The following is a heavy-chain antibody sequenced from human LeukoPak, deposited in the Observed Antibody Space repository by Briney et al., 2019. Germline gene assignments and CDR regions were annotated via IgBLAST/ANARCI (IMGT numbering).Heavy chain of an antibody. CDR1: GFPFSGYS. V-gene: IGHV3-21*01. CDR3: AREGKDLRLGYYNSAVDV. CDR2: ISSSAAYI. J-gene: IGHJ6*02. Sequence: GGSLRLSRAASGFPFSGYSLHWVRQAPGKGLEWVSSISSSAAYIAYADSVKGRFTISRDNAKDSLYLQMNNLRAEDTAVYYCAREGKDLRLGYYNSAVDVWGQGTTVSVSS. D-gene: IGHD2-15*01.